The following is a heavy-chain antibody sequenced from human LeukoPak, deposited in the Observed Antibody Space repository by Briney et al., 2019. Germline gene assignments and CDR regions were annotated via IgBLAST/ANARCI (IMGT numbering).Heavy chain of an antibody. D-gene: IGHD3-22*01. CDR3: ARGRENYYDSSGYYLDY. CDR2: LYYSGST. V-gene: IGHV4-39*07. Sequence: SETLSLTCTVSGGSISSSSYYWGWIRQPPGKGLEWIGSLYYSGSTYYNPSLKSRVTISVDTSKNQFSLKLRSVTAADTAVYYCARGRENYYDSSGYYLDYWGQGTLVTASS. CDR1: GGSISSSSYY. J-gene: IGHJ4*02.